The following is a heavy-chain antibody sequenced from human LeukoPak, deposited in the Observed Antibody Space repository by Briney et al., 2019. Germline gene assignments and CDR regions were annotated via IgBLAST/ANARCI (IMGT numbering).Heavy chain of an antibody. Sequence: SVKVSCKASGGTFSSYAISWVRQAPGQGLEWMGRIIPILGIANYAQKFQGRVTITADKSTSTAYMELSSLRSEDTAVYYCARDRQVLWFGELFQREHWFDPWGQGTLVTVSS. J-gene: IGHJ5*02. D-gene: IGHD3-10*01. CDR1: GGTFSSYA. CDR3: ARDRQVLWFGELFQREHWFDP. CDR2: IIPILGIA. V-gene: IGHV1-69*04.